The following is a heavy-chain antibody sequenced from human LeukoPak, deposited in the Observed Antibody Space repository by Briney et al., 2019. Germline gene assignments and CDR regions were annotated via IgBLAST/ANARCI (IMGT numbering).Heavy chain of an antibody. CDR2: IKQDGSEK. CDR3: ARDTSAWRYGMDV. Sequence: GGSLRLSCEASGFTFSSHWMSWVRQAPGRGLEWVAIIKQDGSEKDYVDSVTGRFTISRDNAKNSLYLQMNSLRDEDTAVYYCARDTSAWRYGMDVWGQGTTVTVSS. D-gene: IGHD6-19*01. CDR1: GFTFSSHW. V-gene: IGHV3-7*01. J-gene: IGHJ6*02.